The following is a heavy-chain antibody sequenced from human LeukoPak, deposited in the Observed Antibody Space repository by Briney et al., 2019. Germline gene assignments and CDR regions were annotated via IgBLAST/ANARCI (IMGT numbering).Heavy chain of an antibody. J-gene: IGHJ3*02. V-gene: IGHV4-39*01. CDR1: GGSIRTRIYY. CDR3: ERLGDSSRDHPYGFDI. Sequence: PSETLSLTCTVSGGSIRTRIYYWVWIRQPPGTGLEWIGCDSYSGSTHYNPSLNSRVTISVDTSKNQFSLKVSSVTAADTAVYYCERLGDSSRDHPYGFDIWGQATMVTVSS. CDR2: DSYSGST. D-gene: IGHD3-22*01.